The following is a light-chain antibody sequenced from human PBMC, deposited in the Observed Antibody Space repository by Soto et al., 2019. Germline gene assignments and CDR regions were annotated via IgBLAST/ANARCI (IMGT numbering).Light chain of an antibody. Sequence: IVLTQSPATLSLSPGERVTLSCRASQSVGYHLAWYQQKPGQAPRLLIYDAVNRATGIPARFSGSGSGTGFTLTIISLEPEDLAVYSCQQRINWSYTFGQGTRLEIK. J-gene: IGKJ2*01. CDR2: DAV. CDR3: QQRINWSYT. V-gene: IGKV3-11*01. CDR1: QSVGYH.